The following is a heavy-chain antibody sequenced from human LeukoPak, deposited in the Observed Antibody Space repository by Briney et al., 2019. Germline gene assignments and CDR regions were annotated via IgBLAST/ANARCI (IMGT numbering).Heavy chain of an antibody. D-gene: IGHD3-22*01. Sequence: GASVKVSCKASGYTFTGYYMHWVRQAPGQGLEWMGWINPNSGGTNYAQKFQGRVTMTRDTSISTAYMELSRLRSDDTAVYYCERGSNYYDSRGDAFDIWGQGTMVTVSS. CDR1: GYTFTGYY. V-gene: IGHV1-2*02. CDR3: ERGSNYYDSRGDAFDI. CDR2: INPNSGGT. J-gene: IGHJ3*02.